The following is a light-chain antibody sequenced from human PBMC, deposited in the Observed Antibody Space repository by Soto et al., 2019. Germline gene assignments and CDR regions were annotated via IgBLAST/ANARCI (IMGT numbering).Light chain of an antibody. Sequence: DIQMTQSPSTVSGSVGDRVTITCLASQTISSWLAWYQQKPGKAPKLLIYKASTLKSGVPSRFSGSGSGTEFTLTISSLQPDDFATYYCQHYNSYSEAFGQGTKV. CDR3: QHYNSYSEA. J-gene: IGKJ1*01. CDR2: KAS. V-gene: IGKV1-5*03. CDR1: QTISSW.